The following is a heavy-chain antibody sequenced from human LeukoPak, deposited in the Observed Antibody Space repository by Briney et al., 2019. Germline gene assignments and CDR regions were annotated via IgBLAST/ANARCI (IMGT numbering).Heavy chain of an antibody. D-gene: IGHD5-18*01. V-gene: IGHV3-21*01. Sequence: GGSLRLSCVASGFTFSTYAMTWVRQAPGKGLEWVSSISSSSSYIYYADSVKGRFTISRDNAKNSLYLQMNSLRAEDTAVYYCARDPEGYSYGYGSYFDYWGQGTLVTVSS. CDR1: GFTFSTYA. CDR2: ISSSSSYI. J-gene: IGHJ4*02. CDR3: ARDPEGYSYGYGSYFDY.